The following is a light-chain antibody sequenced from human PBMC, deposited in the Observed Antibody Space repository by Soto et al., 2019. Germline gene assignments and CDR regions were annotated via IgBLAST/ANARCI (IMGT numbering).Light chain of an antibody. V-gene: IGKV3-20*01. CDR1: ESVTNSY. CDR3: HQYGSSPYT. Sequence: EIVLTQSPGTLSLSPGEGATVSCRASESVTNSYLAWYQQKPGQAPRLLIYGASTRASGVPVRFSGSGSGTDFTLTISRLEPEDFVIYFCHQYGSSPYTFGQGTKLEIK. CDR2: GAS. J-gene: IGKJ2*01.